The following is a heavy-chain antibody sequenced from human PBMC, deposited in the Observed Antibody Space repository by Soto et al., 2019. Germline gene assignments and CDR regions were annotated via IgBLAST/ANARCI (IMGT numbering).Heavy chain of an antibody. CDR1: GFSISTSGVG. D-gene: IGHD5-12*01. CDR2: IYWDDDK. J-gene: IGHJ4*02. Sequence: SGPTLVNHPQTLTQTCTFCGFSISTSGVGVGWIRQPPGKALEWLALIYWDDDKRYNSSLKSRLTITKDTSKDQVVLTMTNMDPLDTATYFCAHSQRGPRDFWGQGILVTVSS. V-gene: IGHV2-5*02. CDR3: AHSQRGPRDF.